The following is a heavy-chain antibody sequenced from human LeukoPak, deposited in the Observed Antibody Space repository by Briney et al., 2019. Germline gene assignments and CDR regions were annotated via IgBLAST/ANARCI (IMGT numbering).Heavy chain of an antibody. D-gene: IGHD6-19*01. Sequence: PGGSLRLSCAASGFTFTNYAMNWVRQAPGKGLEWVSGISGNGGNTYYADSVKGRFTISRDNSKSTLYLQMNSLRAEDTAVYYCAKVHGGIRGGYSGWWTDTGVWYFDYWGQGTPVTVSS. J-gene: IGHJ4*02. CDR3: AKVHGGIRGGYSGWWTDTGVWYFDY. CDR2: ISGNGGNT. CDR1: GFTFTNYA. V-gene: IGHV3-23*01.